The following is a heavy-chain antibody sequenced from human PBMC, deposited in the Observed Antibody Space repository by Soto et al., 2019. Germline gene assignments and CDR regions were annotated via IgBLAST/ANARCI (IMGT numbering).Heavy chain of an antibody. D-gene: IGHD2-15*01. CDR1: GYSFTSYW. Sequence: EVQLVQSGAEVKKPGESLKISCKGSGYSFTSYWIGWVRQMPGKGLEWMGIIYPGDSDTRYSPSFQGQVTISADKSISTAYLQWSSLKASDIAMYYCARADCSGGSCYFEGDYWGQGTLVTVSS. CDR3: ARADCSGGSCYFEGDY. J-gene: IGHJ4*02. V-gene: IGHV5-51*03. CDR2: IYPGDSDT.